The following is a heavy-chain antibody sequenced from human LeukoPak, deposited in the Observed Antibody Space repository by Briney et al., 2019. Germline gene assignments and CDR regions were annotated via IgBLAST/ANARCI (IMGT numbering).Heavy chain of an antibody. Sequence: PSETLSLTCTVSGGSISSYYWSWIRQPPGKGLEWIGYIYYSGSANYNPSLKSRVTISVDTSKNQFSLKLSSVTAADTAVYYCARGGKRPHYYDSNRRAFDIWGQGTMVTVSS. J-gene: IGHJ3*02. D-gene: IGHD3-22*01. CDR1: GGSISSYY. CDR2: IYYSGSA. CDR3: ARGGKRPHYYDSNRRAFDI. V-gene: IGHV4-59*01.